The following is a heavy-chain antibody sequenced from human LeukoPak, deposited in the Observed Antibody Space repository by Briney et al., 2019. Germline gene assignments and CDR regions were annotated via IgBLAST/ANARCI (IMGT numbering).Heavy chain of an antibody. CDR3: AKDSRLYVVGPAAGDY. D-gene: IGHD2-2*01. CDR2: ISGSGGRT. CDR1: GFTFSNYV. J-gene: IGHJ4*02. V-gene: IGHV3-23*01. Sequence: GGSLRLSCAASGFTFSNYVMNWVRQAPGKGLEWVSAISGSGGRTYYADSVKGRFTISRDNSKNTLYLQMNSLRAEDTAVYYCAKDSRLYVVGPAAGDYWGQGTLVTVSS.